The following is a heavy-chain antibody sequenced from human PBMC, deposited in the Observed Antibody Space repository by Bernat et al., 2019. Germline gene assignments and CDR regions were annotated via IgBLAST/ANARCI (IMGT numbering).Heavy chain of an antibody. D-gene: IGHD2-15*01. Sequence: QVQLVQSGAEVKKPGSSVKVSCKASGGTFSSYAISWVRQAPGQGLEWMGGIIPIFGTANYAQKCQGRVTITADESTSTAYMELSSLRSEDTAVYYCARVPRGCSGGSCYSSPDYYGMDVWGQGTTVTVSS. V-gene: IGHV1-69*01. CDR2: IIPIFGTA. J-gene: IGHJ6*02. CDR1: GGTFSSYA. CDR3: ARVPRGCSGGSCYSSPDYYGMDV.